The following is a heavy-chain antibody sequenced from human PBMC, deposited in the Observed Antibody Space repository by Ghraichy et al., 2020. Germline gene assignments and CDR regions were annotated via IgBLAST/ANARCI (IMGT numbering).Heavy chain of an antibody. J-gene: IGHJ6*02. CDR2: IYYSGSS. CDR1: GGSISSSDYY. CDR3: VGLVDIVTAIHDYVMDV. V-gene: IGHV4-39*02. D-gene: IGHD5-12*01. Sequence: SETLSLTCAVSGGSISSSDYYWGWIRQPPGKGLEWIGSIYYSGSSYYNASLKSRVTISVDTSKNHFSLKLTSVTAADTAVYYCVGLVDIVTAIHDYVMDVWGQGTTVTVS.